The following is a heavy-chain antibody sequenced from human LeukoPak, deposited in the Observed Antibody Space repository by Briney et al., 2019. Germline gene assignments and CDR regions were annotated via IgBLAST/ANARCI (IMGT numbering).Heavy chain of an antibody. D-gene: IGHD2-2*01. CDR2: IYHSGST. V-gene: IGHV4-38-2*02. J-gene: IGHJ6*03. Sequence: SETLSLTCTVSGYSISSGYYWGWIRQPPGKGLEWIGSIYHSGSTYYNPSLKSRVTISVDTSKNQFSLKLSSVTAADTAVYYCARDLGGLGYCSSTSCENTGNYYYYMDVWGKGTTVTVSS. CDR3: ARDLGGLGYCSSTSCENTGNYYYYMDV. CDR1: GYSISSGYY.